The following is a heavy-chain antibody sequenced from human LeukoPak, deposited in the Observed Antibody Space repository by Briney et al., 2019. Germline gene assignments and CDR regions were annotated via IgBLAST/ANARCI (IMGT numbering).Heavy chain of an antibody. CDR2: ISAYNGNT. Sequence: ASVKVSCKASGYTFSSSGISWVRQAPGQGLEWMGWISAYNGNTNYAQKFQGRVTMTTDTSTGTAHMEVRSLKSDDTAVYYCARTTVVSMASWFDPWGQGTLVTVSS. J-gene: IGHJ5*02. CDR3: ARTTVVSMASWFDP. V-gene: IGHV1-18*01. CDR1: GYTFSSSG. D-gene: IGHD4-23*01.